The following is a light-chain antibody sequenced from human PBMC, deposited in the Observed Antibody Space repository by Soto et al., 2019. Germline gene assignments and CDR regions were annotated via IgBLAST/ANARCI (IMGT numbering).Light chain of an antibody. V-gene: IGKV3-15*01. Sequence: EMVMTQSPATLSVSPGERATLSCRASQSVSSNLAWYQHKPGQAPRLLIYGASTRATGIPGRFSGSGSGTEFTLTISSLQSEDLAIYYCQQYDNWPWAFGQGTQVEIK. CDR1: QSVSSN. CDR3: QQYDNWPWA. CDR2: GAS. J-gene: IGKJ1*01.